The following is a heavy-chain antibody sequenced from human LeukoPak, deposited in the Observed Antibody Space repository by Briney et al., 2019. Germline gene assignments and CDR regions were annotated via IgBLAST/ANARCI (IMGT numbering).Heavy chain of an antibody. Sequence: GRSLRLSCAASGFTFSSYGMHWVRQAPGKGLEWVAVISYDGSNKYYADSVKGRFAISRDNSKNTLYLQMNSLRAEDTAVYYCAMGLTGYYNYYYYMDVWGKGTTVTISS. V-gene: IGHV3-30*03. J-gene: IGHJ6*03. CDR2: ISYDGSNK. CDR1: GFTFSSYG. D-gene: IGHD2-8*02. CDR3: AMGLTGYYNYYYYMDV.